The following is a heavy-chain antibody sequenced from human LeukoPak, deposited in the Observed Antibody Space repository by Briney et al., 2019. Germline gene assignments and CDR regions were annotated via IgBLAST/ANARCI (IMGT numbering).Heavy chain of an antibody. CDR2: IGSGAKSYAT. J-gene: IGHJ4*02. Sequence: GGSLRLSCAASGSTFSGSAMHWVRQAPGKGLEWVGQIGSGAKSYATAYAASVKGRFTISRDDSKNTAYLQMNSLQTEDTAVYFCARVVPQVSRLKGYYVDFWGQGTLVTVSS. D-gene: IGHD3-10*01. CDR1: GSTFSGSA. V-gene: IGHV3-73*01. CDR3: ARVVPQVSRLKGYYVDF.